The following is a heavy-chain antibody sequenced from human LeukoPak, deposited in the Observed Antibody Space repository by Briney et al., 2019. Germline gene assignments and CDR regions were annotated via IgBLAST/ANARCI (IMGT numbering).Heavy chain of an antibody. J-gene: IGHJ4*02. CDR1: GFTFSSNA. V-gene: IGHV3-48*04. CDR2: NNSSSPSL. CDR3: AREDTSGHYFEKYYFDY. D-gene: IGHD3-22*01. Sequence: GGPLRISRAASGFTFSSNAMKWLRQPPAKGPDRHTYNNSSSPSLYYAESVDGRFTISRDNSEISLYLQMTSLRADDTAVYYCAREDTSGHYFEKYYFDYWGQGILVTVSS.